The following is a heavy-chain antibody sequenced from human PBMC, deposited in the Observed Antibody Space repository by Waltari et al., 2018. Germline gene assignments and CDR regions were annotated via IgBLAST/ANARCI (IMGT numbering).Heavy chain of an antibody. V-gene: IGHV1-69*08. J-gene: IGHJ4*02. CDR1: GGTFSSYT. D-gene: IGHD2-21*02. CDR2: ISPSRGIA. Sequence: QVQLVQSGAEVKKPGSSVKVSCKASGGTFSSYTISWVRQAPGQGLEWMGRISPSRGIANYEQKFQGRVTITADKATSTADMELSSLRAEDTAVYYCARDSRSYCGGDCYSAFDYWGQGTLVTVSS. CDR3: ARDSRSYCGGDCYSAFDY.